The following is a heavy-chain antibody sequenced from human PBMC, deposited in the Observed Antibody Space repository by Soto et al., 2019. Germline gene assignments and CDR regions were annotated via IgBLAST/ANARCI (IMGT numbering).Heavy chain of an antibody. J-gene: IGHJ4*02. V-gene: IGHV3-21*05. D-gene: IGHD6-19*01. CDR1: GFTFSSYS. CDR3: ARHTSGWHYYDY. CDR2: ISGSSRYT. Sequence: GASLSLSWAASGFTFSSYSMNWVRQAPGKGLEWVSYISGSSRYTNFADSVKGRFTISRDNAKNSLYLQMNSLRAEDTAVYYCARHTSGWHYYDYWGQGTPVTVSS.